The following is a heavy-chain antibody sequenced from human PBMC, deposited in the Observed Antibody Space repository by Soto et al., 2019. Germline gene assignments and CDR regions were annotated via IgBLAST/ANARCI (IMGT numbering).Heavy chain of an antibody. D-gene: IGHD3-10*01. J-gene: IGHJ4*02. CDR1: GFTFSSYA. CDR3: AKRGGTYYYGSGSKINSGYDNY. V-gene: IGHV3-23*01. Sequence: GGSLRLSCAASGFTFSSYAMSWVRQAPGKGLEWVSAISGSGGSTYYADSVKGRFTISRDNSKNTLYLQMNSLRAEDTAVYYCAKRGGTYYYGSGSKINSGYDNYWGQGTLVTVSS. CDR2: ISGSGGST.